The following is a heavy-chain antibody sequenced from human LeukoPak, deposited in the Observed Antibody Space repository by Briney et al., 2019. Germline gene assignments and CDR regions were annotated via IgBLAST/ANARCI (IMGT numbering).Heavy chain of an antibody. CDR3: AKRNDFWSGYLNY. CDR1: GFTFSSYA. V-gene: IGHV3-23*01. CDR2: ISGSGGST. J-gene: IGHJ4*02. Sequence: QTGGSLRLSCAASGFTFSSYAMSWVRQAPGKGLEWVSAISGSGGSTYYADSVKGRFTISRDNSKNTLYLQMNSLRAEDTAVYYCAKRNDFWSGYLNYWGQGTLVTVSS. D-gene: IGHD3-3*01.